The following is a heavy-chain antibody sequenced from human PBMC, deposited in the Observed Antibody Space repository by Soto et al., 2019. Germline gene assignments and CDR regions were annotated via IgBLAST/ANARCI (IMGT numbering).Heavy chain of an antibody. D-gene: IGHD2-2*01. Sequence: QVQLVESGGGVVQPGRSLRLSCAASGFTFSSYGMHWVRQAPGKGLEWVAVIWYDGSNKYYADPVKGRFTISRDNSKNTLYLQMNSLRAEDTAVYYCARDASTHFDYWGQGTLVTVSS. CDR2: IWYDGSNK. CDR3: ARDASTHFDY. CDR1: GFTFSSYG. J-gene: IGHJ4*02. V-gene: IGHV3-33*01.